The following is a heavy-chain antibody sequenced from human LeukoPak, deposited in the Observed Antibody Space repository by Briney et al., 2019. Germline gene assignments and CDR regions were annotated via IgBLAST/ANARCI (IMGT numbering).Heavy chain of an antibody. CDR2: INPNSGGT. V-gene: IGHV1-2*02. Sequence: ASVKVSCKASGGTFSSYAISWVRQAPGQGLEWMGWINPNSGGTNYAQKFQGRVTMTRDTSISTAYMELSRLRSDDTAVYYCARDFSGSYYVYYYYMEVWGKGTTVTVSS. CDR1: GGTFSSYA. D-gene: IGHD1-26*01. J-gene: IGHJ6*03. CDR3: ARDFSGSYYVYYYYMEV.